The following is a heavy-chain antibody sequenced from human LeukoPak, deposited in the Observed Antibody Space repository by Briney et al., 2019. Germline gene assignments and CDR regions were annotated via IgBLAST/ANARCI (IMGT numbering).Heavy chain of an antibody. CDR2: TSGDGGST. CDR3: AKDTEGYTYGYYYYGMDV. CDR1: GFTFDDYA. V-gene: IGHV3-43*02. D-gene: IGHD5-18*01. J-gene: IGHJ6*02. Sequence: GGSLRLSCAASGFTFDDYAMHWVRQAPGKGLEWVSLTSGDGGSTYYADSVKGRFTISRDNSKNSLYLQMNSLRNDDTALYYCAKDTEGYTYGYYYYGMDVWGQGTTVTVSS.